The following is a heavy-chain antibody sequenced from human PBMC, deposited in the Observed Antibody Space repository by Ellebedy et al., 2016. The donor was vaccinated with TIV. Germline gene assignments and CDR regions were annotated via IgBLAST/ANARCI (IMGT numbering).Heavy chain of an antibody. J-gene: IGHJ4*02. V-gene: IGHV3-23*01. CDR3: AKLDSSGYYYGRLDY. D-gene: IGHD3-22*01. Sequence: GGSLRLSCAASGFTFRNFAMTWVRQAPGKGLEWVSSISSSGVNSDYADSVRGRVTISRDNSKSTLYLQMDSLRADDSAEYYCAKLDSSGYYYGRLDYWGQGTLVTVSS. CDR2: ISSSGVNS. CDR1: GFTFRNFA.